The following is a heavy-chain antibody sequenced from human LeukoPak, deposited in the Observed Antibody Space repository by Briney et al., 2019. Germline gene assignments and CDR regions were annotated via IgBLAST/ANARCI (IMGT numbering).Heavy chain of an antibody. Sequence: GGSLRLSCAASGFTVSSNYMSWVRQAPGKGLEWVSVIYSGGSTYYADSVKGRFTISRDNSKNTLYLQMNSLRAEDTAVCYCARADRTTSDYWGQGTLVTVSS. CDR1: GFTVSSNY. CDR3: ARADRTTSDY. CDR2: IYSGGST. D-gene: IGHD4-17*01. J-gene: IGHJ4*02. V-gene: IGHV3-53*01.